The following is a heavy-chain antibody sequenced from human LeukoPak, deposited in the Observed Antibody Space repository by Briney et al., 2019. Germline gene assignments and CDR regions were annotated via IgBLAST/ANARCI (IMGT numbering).Heavy chain of an antibody. Sequence: ASVKVSCKASGYTFTGYYMHWVRQAPGQGLEWMGWINPNSGGTNYAQKFQGRVTMTRDTSIRTAYMELSRLRSDDTAVYYCARATITGTSRGRFDPWSQGTLVTVSS. J-gene: IGHJ5*02. CDR1: GYTFTGYY. CDR3: ARATITGTSRGRFDP. D-gene: IGHD1-7*01. CDR2: INPNSGGT. V-gene: IGHV1-2*02.